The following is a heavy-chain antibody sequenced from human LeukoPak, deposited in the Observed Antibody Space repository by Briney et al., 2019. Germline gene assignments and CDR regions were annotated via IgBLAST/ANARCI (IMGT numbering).Heavy chain of an antibody. Sequence: SETLSLTCTVSGGSISSSSYYWGWIRQPPGKGLEWIGSIYYSGSTYYNPSLKSRVTISVDTSKNQISLKLNSVTAADTAVYFCARDQYRGGSWHYYYMDVWGRGTTVTISS. D-gene: IGHD6-13*01. CDR1: GGSISSSSYY. CDR3: ARDQYRGGSWHYYYMDV. V-gene: IGHV4-39*07. CDR2: IYYSGST. J-gene: IGHJ6*03.